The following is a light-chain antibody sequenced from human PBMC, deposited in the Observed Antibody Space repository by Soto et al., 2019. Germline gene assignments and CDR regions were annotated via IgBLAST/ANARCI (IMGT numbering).Light chain of an antibody. CDR3: QQYDSSPYT. CDR2: GAS. J-gene: IGKJ2*01. Sequence: EIVLTQSPGTLSLSPGERATLSCRASQSVSSSYLAWYQQKPGQAPRLLIYGASSRATGIPDRFSGSGSGTYFTLTSSRLEPEDVALYYCQQYDSSPYTCGQGTKLEIK. CDR1: QSVSSSY. V-gene: IGKV3-20*01.